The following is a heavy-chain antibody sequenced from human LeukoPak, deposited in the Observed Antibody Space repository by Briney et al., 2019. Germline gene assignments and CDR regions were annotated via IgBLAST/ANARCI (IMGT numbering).Heavy chain of an antibody. D-gene: IGHD2-2*01. CDR3: AKVRGGYCSSTSCYAYY. Sequence: QAGGSLRLSCAASGFTFSSYAMSWVRQAPGKGLEWVSAISGSGGSTYYADSVKGRFTISRDNSKNTLYLQMNSLRAEDTAVYYCAKVRGGYCSSTSCYAYYWGQGTLVTVSS. J-gene: IGHJ4*02. CDR1: GFTFSSYA. V-gene: IGHV3-23*01. CDR2: ISGSGGST.